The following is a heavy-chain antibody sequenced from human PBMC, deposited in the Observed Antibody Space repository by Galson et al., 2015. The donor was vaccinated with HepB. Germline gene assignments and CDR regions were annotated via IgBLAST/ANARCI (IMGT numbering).Heavy chain of an antibody. CDR2: ISYDGSNK. CDR3: AKGRQQWLANYYCGMEV. CDR1: AFTFSHYV. D-gene: IGHD6-19*01. Sequence: SLRLSCAASAFTFSHYVMHWVRQAPGQGLEWVAVISYDGSNKYYADSVQGRFTISRDNSKNTLYLQMNILRAEDTAVYYCAKGRQQWLANYYCGMEVWGQGTTVTVSS. V-gene: IGHV3-30*18. J-gene: IGHJ6*02.